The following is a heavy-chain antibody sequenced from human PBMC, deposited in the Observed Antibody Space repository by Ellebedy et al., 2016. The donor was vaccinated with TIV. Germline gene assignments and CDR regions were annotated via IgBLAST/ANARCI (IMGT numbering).Heavy chain of an antibody. D-gene: IGHD3-10*01. V-gene: IGHV3-74*01. Sequence: GGSLRLSCEVSGFTISGYYMHWVRQAPGKGLVWVARINTDGSTASYADSVEGRFTISRDNARKTLYLQVDRLRAEDTALYYCVRLRGSMVRGAPPEYWGQGALVTVSS. CDR1: GFTISGYY. CDR2: INTDGSTA. J-gene: IGHJ4*02. CDR3: VRLRGSMVRGAPPEY.